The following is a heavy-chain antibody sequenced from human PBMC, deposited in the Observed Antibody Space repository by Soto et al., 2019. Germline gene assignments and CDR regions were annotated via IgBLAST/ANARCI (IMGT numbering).Heavy chain of an antibody. Sequence: EVQLVESGGALFQLGRSLSLSCVGSGLRFDDHAMHWVRQTPGKGLEWVSGLGWNSGGIDYADFVKGRFTISRDNAKNSLYLQMNSLRPEDTALYFCARLRYSSDSGNFDYWGQGTLVTVSS. V-gene: IGHV3-9*01. CDR1: GLRFDDHA. D-gene: IGHD3-22*01. J-gene: IGHJ4*02. CDR2: LGWNSGGI. CDR3: ARLRYSSDSGNFDY.